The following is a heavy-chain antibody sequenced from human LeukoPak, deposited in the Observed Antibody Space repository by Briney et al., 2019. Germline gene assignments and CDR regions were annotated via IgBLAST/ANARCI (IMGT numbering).Heavy chain of an antibody. CDR1: GLTFSSAW. D-gene: IGHD5-24*01. V-gene: IGHV3-15*01. J-gene: IGHJ4*02. CDR2: IRGKADGGTP. Sequence: GGSLRLSCTASGLTFSSAWMSWVRQAPGKGLEWIGHIRGKADGGTPDYAAPVKGKFTISGDDSKSTLFLQMDSLQIEDTAVYYCTTARRASSSLDYWGQGTLVTVSS. CDR3: TTARRASSSLDY.